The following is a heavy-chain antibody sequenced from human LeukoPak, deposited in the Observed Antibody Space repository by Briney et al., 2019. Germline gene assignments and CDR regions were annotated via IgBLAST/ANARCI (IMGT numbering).Heavy chain of an antibody. CDR3: SRASGVRFLEV. V-gene: IGHV1-46*01. J-gene: IGHJ4*02. D-gene: IGHD3-3*01. CDR2: IKPSGGST. Sequence: ASVTLSRTASVSTVTSYYIHWGRRSPGQGLGWMGNIKPSGGSTSYAQNFQGRVTMNRETSASEVYMQVSSLRSEDTAVYDFSRASGVRFLEVWGEGPLVTLPS. CDR1: VSTVTSYY.